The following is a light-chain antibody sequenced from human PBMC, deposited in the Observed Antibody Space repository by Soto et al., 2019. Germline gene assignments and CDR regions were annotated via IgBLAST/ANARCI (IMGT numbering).Light chain of an antibody. CDR1: QSVSSSY. V-gene: IGKV3-20*01. Sequence: EIVLTQSPGTLSLSPGERATLSCRASQSVSSSYLAWYQQKPGQAPRLLIYGASSRATGIPDRFSGSGSGTDFPLTISRLELEDFAVYYCQQYGSSPRFTFGPGTKVDIK. CDR2: GAS. J-gene: IGKJ3*01. CDR3: QQYGSSPRFT.